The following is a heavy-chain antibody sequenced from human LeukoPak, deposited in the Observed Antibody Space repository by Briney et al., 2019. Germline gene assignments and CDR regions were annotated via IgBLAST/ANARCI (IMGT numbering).Heavy chain of an antibody. CDR3: ARVLSRDYGSGSYSYYDSSGYYST. J-gene: IGHJ5*02. CDR2: ISSSSSYI. CDR1: GFTFSSYS. Sequence: GGSLRLSCAASGFTFSSYSMNWVRQAPGKGLEWVSSISSSSSYIYYADSVKGRFTIPRDNAKNSLYLQMNSLRAEDTAVYYCARVLSRDYGSGSYSYYDSSGYYSTWGQGTLVTVSS. V-gene: IGHV3-21*01. D-gene: IGHD3-22*01.